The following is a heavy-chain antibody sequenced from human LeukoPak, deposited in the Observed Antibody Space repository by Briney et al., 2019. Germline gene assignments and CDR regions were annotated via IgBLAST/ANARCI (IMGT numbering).Heavy chain of an antibody. V-gene: IGHV4-4*07. CDR3: ARLTPIGYYGSGRYGWFDP. CDR1: GGSISSYY. D-gene: IGHD3-10*01. CDR2: IYTSGST. J-gene: IGHJ5*02. Sequence: SSETLSLTCTVSGGSISSYYWSWIRQPAGKGLEWIGRIYTSGSTNYNPSLKGRVTMSVDTSKNQFSLKLSSVTAADTAVYYCARLTPIGYYGSGRYGWFDPWGQGTLVTVSS.